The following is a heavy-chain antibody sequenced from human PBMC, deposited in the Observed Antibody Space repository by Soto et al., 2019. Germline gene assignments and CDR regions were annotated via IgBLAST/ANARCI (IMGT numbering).Heavy chain of an antibody. D-gene: IGHD3-10*01. J-gene: IGHJ4*02. V-gene: IGHV3-33*01. Sequence: PGGSLRLSCAASGFTFNTYGMHWVRQAPGKGLEWVAIIWYDGSRQHYGDSVQGRFDITRDDSMNTVYLQMNSLRAEDSAVYYCARDTYYYGDPGFYYHYFDYWGQGALVTVSS. CDR3: ARDTYYYGDPGFYYHYFDY. CDR2: IWYDGSRQ. CDR1: GFTFNTYG.